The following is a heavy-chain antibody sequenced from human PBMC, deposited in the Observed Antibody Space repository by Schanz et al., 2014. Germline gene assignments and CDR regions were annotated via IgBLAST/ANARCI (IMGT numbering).Heavy chain of an antibody. D-gene: IGHD2-8*02. CDR1: GGTFSSFG. Sequence: QVQLVQSEAEVKKPGSSVKVSCKASGGTFSSFGINWVRQAPGQGLEWMGRFIPILDVGNYAQQFQGRVTFTADKSTSTAYMELSSLRYEDTAMYYCATMWGYCTATACQILEVLDVWGQGTMVTVSS. CDR3: ATMWGYCTATACQILEVLDV. CDR2: FIPILDVG. V-gene: IGHV1-69*02. J-gene: IGHJ3*01.